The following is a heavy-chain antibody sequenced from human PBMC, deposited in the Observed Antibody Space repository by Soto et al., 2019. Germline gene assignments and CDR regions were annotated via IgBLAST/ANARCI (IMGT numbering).Heavy chain of an antibody. V-gene: IGHV3-7*01. CDR1: GFTFSSYW. CDR2: IKQDGSEK. J-gene: IGHJ4*02. Sequence: GGSLRLSCAASGFTFSSYWMSWVRQAPGKGLEWVANIKQDGSEKYYVDSVKGRFTISRDNAKNSLYLQMNSLRAEDTAVYYCARDSMYSGYDLYYFDYWGQGTLVTVSS. CDR3: ARDSMYSGYDLYYFDY. D-gene: IGHD5-12*01.